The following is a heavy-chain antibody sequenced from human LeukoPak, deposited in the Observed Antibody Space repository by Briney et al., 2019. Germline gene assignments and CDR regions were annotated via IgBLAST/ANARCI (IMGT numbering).Heavy chain of an antibody. Sequence: KPSETLSLTCTVSGGSISSYYWSWIRQPPGKGLEWIGYIYYSGSTNYNPSLKSRVTISVDTSKNQFSLKLSSVTAADTAVYYCARAESGGVGATLYYYYGMDVWGQGTTVTVSS. CDR2: IYYSGST. CDR3: ARAESGGVGATLYYYYGMDV. CDR1: GGSISSYY. D-gene: IGHD1-26*01. V-gene: IGHV4-59*01. J-gene: IGHJ6*02.